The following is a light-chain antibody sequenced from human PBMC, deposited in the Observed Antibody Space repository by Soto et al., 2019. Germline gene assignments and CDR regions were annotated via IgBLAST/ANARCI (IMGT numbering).Light chain of an antibody. V-gene: IGLV2-11*01. CDR3: ISYTSSSTWV. CDR2: DVS. Sequence: QSVLTQPRSMSGSPGQSVTISCTGTSSDVGGYNYVSWYQHHPGKAPKLMIFDVSQRPSGVPDRFSGSKSGNTASLTISGLQVEDEADYYCISYTSSSTWVFGGGTKVTVL. J-gene: IGLJ3*02. CDR1: SSDVGGYNY.